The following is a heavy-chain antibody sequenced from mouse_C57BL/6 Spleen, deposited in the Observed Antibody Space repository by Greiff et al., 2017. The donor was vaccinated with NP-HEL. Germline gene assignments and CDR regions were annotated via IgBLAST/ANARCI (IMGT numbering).Heavy chain of an antibody. CDR2: IHPNSGST. V-gene: IGHV1-64*01. Sequence: QVQLQQPGAELVKPGASVKLSCKASGYTFTSYWMHWVKQRPGQGLEWIGMIHPNSGSTNYNENFKSKATLTVDKSSSTAYMQLSSLTSEDSAVYYCARSRYDYAFDYWGQGTTLTVSS. CDR1: GYTFTSYW. CDR3: ARSRYDYAFDY. D-gene: IGHD2-4*01. J-gene: IGHJ2*01.